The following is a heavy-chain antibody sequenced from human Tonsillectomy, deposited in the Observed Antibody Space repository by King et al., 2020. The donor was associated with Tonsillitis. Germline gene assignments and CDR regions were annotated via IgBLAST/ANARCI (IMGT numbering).Heavy chain of an antibody. V-gene: IGHV1-18*01. D-gene: IGHD3-3*01. J-gene: IGHJ5*02. CDR2: ISAYNGNT. Sequence: VQLVESGAEVKKPGASVKVSCKASGYTFTRYGISWARQAPGQGLEWMGWISAYNGNTNYAQKLQGRVTMTTDTSTSTAYMELRRLRSDDTAVYYCARVIIPFGVVIIPSNWFDPWGQGTLVTVSS. CDR3: ARVIIPFGVVIIPSNWFDP. CDR1: GYTFTRYG.